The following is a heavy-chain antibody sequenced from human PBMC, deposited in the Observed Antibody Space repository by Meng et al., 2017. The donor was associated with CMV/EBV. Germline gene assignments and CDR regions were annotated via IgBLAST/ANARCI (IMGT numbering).Heavy chain of an antibody. CDR1: GGSISSYY. V-gene: IGHV4-59*01. CDR2: IYYSWST. J-gene: IGHJ4*02. CDR3: AGQNVAAAAGTFFDY. D-gene: IGHD6-13*01. Sequence: SETLSLTCTVSGGSISSYYWSWIRQPPGKGLEWIGYIYYSWSTNYNPSLKSRVTISVDTSKNQFSLKLSSVTAADTAVYYCAGQNVAAAAGTFFDYWGQGTLVTVSS.